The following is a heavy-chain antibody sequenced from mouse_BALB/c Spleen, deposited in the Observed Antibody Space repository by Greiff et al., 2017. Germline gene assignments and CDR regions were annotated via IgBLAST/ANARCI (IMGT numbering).Heavy chain of an antibody. V-gene: IGHV4-1*02. J-gene: IGHJ3*01. CDR2: INPDSSTI. CDR3: ARPGGNYGAWFAY. Sequence: DVKLQESGGGLVQPGGSLKLSCAASGFDFSRYWMSWVRQAPGKGLEWIGEINPDSSTINYTPSLKDKFIISRDNAKNTLYLQMSKVRSEDTALYYCARPGGNYGAWFAYWGQGTLVTVSA. D-gene: IGHD2-1*01. CDR1: GFDFSRYW.